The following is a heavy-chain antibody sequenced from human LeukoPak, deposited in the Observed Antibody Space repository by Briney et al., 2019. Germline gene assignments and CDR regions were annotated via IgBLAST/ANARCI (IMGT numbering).Heavy chain of an antibody. CDR3: ARQIVVVTPFDY. CDR2: ISSSGSTI. CDR1: GFTFSSYE. V-gene: IGHV3-48*03. D-gene: IGHD3-22*01. Sequence: GGSLRLSCAASGFTFSSYEMNWVRQAPGKGLEWVSYISSSGSTIYYADSVKGRFTISRDNAKNSLYLQMNSLRAEDTAVYCCARQIVVVTPFDYWGQGTLVTVSS. J-gene: IGHJ4*02.